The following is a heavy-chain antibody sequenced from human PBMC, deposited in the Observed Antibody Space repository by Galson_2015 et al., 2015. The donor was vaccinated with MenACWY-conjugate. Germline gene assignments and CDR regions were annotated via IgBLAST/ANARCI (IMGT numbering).Heavy chain of an antibody. V-gene: IGHV3-48*04. J-gene: IGHJ6*02. Sequence: SLRLSCAASGFTFSSYSMNWVRQAPGKGLEWVSYISSSSSTIYYADSVKGRLTISRDNAKNSVYLQMNSLRAEDTAVYHCVRHSGIAGTGTRRMDVWGQGTTVPVSS. CDR3: VRHSGIAGTGTRRMDV. CDR2: ISSSSSTI. CDR1: GFTFSSYS. D-gene: IGHD6-13*01.